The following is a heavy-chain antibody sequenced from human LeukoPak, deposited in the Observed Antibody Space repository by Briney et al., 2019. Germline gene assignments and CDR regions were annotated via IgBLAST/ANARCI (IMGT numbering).Heavy chain of an antibody. CDR3: ASRPGDYSHPYDS. CDR2: IYSGGNT. J-gene: IGHJ4*02. CDR1: GFTVSGNS. D-gene: IGHD3-22*01. V-gene: IGHV3-53*01. Sequence: GGSLRLSCTVSGFTVSGNSMSWVRQAPGKGLEWVSFIYSGGNTHYSDSVKGRFTISRDNSKNTLYLQMNSLRAEDTAGYYCASRPGDYSHPYDSGGQGTRVTVSS.